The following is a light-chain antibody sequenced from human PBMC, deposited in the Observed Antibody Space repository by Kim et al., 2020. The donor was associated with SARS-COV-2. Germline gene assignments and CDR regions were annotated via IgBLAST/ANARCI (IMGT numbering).Light chain of an antibody. CDR2: AAS. J-gene: IGKJ1*01. CDR1: QSISSY. Sequence: DIQMTQSPSSLSASVGDRVTITCRASQSISSYLNWYQQKPGKAPKLLIYAASSLQSGVPSRFSGSGSGTDFTLTISSLQPEDFATYYCQQSYRGTWTFGQGTKVDIK. CDR3: QQSYRGTWT. V-gene: IGKV1-39*01.